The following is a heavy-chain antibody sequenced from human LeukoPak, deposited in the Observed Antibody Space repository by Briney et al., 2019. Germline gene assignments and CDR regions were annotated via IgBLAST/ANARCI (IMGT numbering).Heavy chain of an antibody. CDR2: IYYSGST. D-gene: IGHD2-21*01. Sequence: PSETLSLTCTVSGGSISSYYWSWIRQPPGKGLEWIGYIYYSGSTNYNPSLKSRVTISVDTSKNQFSLKLSSVTAADTAVYYYASSSVVYFDYWGQGTLVTVSS. J-gene: IGHJ4*02. V-gene: IGHV4-59*01. CDR1: GGSISSYY. CDR3: ASSSVVYFDY.